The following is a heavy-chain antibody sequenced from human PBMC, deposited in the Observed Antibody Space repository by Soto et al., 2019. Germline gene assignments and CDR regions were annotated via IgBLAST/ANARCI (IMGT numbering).Heavy chain of an antibody. CDR2: INHSGST. CDR3: ARGVGCTNGVCSDYYYYYMDV. CDR1: GGSFSGYY. V-gene: IGHV4-34*01. Sequence: QVQLQQWGAGLLKPSETLSLTCAVYGGSFSGYYWSWIRQPPGKGLEWLGEINHSGSTNYNPSLKSRVTLSVDTSKNQFSLKLSSVTAADTAVYYCARGVGCTNGVCSDYYYYYMDVWGKGTTVTVSS. D-gene: IGHD2-8*01. J-gene: IGHJ6*03.